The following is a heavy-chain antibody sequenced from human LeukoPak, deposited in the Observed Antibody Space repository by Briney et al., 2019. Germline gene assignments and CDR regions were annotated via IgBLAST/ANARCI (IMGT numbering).Heavy chain of an antibody. CDR3: ARAPYQLPPPAKGGLDV. CDR1: GFTFSNYG. Sequence: PGGSLRLSCAASGFTFSNYGMRWVRQAPGKGLEWVSFIWYDGSNKYYADSVKGRFTISRDNYKNTLYLQMNSLRVEDTAVYYCARAPYQLPPPAKGGLDVWGQGTTVTVSS. D-gene: IGHD2-2*01. V-gene: IGHV3-33*01. J-gene: IGHJ6*02. CDR2: IWYDGSNK.